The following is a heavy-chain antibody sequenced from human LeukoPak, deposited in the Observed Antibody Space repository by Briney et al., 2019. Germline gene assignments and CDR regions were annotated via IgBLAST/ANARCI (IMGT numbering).Heavy chain of an antibody. V-gene: IGHV3-9*01. Sequence: PGGSLRLSCAASGFTFDDYAMFWVRQPPGKGLEWVSGVSWNSGTIGYAGSVRGRFTISRDNAKNSLYLQMNSLRAEDTALYYCAILPPSGYSARPDAFDIWGQGTMVTVSS. J-gene: IGHJ3*02. D-gene: IGHD3-22*01. CDR2: VSWNSGTI. CDR3: AILPPSGYSARPDAFDI. CDR1: GFTFDDYA.